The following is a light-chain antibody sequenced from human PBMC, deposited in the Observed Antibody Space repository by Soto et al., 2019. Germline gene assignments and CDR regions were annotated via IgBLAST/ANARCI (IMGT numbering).Light chain of an antibody. CDR3: GTCDTNRRGAV. V-gene: IGLV1-51*02. J-gene: IGLJ2*01. CDR1: SPNIGDNY. CDR2: ENN. Sequence: QSVLTQPPSVSAAPGQKVTISCSGSSPNIGDNYVSWYQHLPGTAPKLLIYENNERPSDIPDRFSGSKSGTSATLAITGLQTGDEADYYCGTCDTNRRGAVFGGGTKLTVL.